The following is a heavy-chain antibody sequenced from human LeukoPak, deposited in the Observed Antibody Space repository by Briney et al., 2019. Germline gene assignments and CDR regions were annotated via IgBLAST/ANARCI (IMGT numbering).Heavy chain of an antibody. CDR3: ARACSGGSCYFGAYDAFDI. D-gene: IGHD2-15*01. V-gene: IGHV1-2*02. J-gene: IGHJ3*02. CDR1: GYTFTGYY. CDR2: INPNSGGT. Sequence: ASVKVSCKASGYTFTGYYMHWVRQAPGQGLEWMGWINPNSGGTNYSQKFQGMFTMTRDTSISTAYMEMSRLRSDDTAVYYCARACSGGSCYFGAYDAFDIWGQGTMVTVYS.